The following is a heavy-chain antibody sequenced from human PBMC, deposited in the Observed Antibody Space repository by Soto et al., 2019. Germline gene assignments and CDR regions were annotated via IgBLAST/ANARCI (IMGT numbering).Heavy chain of an antibody. J-gene: IGHJ4*02. CDR1: GFVFSIYA. V-gene: IGHV3-23*01. Sequence: EVQLLESGGGLVQSGGSLTVSCTASGFVFSIYAVTWVRQAPGQGLEWVSAITASGDTTYYADSVKGRFTISRDNSRDNLFLHMSSLRADDTARYFCVRGIYPSSAGGPFDLWGQGTLVTVSS. CDR2: ITASGDTT. CDR3: VRGIYPSSAGGPFDL. D-gene: IGHD5-12*01.